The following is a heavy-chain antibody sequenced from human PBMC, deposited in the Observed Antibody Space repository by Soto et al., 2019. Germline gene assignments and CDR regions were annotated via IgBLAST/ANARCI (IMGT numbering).Heavy chain of an antibody. J-gene: IGHJ4*02. CDR1: GFTFSDSA. Sequence: GGSLRLSCAASGFTFSDSAMHWVRQAPGKGLEWVGRIKGEADGGTTDYAAPVKGRITISRDHSRDTLYLQMNSLKTEDTAVYYCTTGLSNGYYNFDYWGQGTPVTVSS. D-gene: IGHD3-22*01. V-gene: IGHV3-15*01. CDR3: TTGLSNGYYNFDY. CDR2: IKGEADGGTT.